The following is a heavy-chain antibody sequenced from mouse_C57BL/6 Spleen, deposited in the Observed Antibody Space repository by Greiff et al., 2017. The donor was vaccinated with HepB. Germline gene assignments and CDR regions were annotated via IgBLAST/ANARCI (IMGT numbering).Heavy chain of an antibody. J-gene: IGHJ2*01. CDR2: ISSGGSYT. Sequence: EVQLVESGGDLVKPGGSLKLSCAASGFTFSSYGMSWVRQTPDKRLEWVATISSGGSYTYYPDSVKGRFTISRDNAKNTLYLQMSSLKSEDTAMYYCARHTRVVAEDWGQGTTLTVSS. CDR3: ARHTRVVAED. CDR1: GFTFSSYG. D-gene: IGHD1-1*01. V-gene: IGHV5-6*01.